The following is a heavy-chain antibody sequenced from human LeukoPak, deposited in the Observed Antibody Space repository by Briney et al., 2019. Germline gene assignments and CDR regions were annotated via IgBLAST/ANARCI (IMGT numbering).Heavy chain of an antibody. CDR3: ATYSSSWFPFDY. J-gene: IGHJ4*02. Sequence: GGSLRLSCAASGFTFSDYYMSWIRQAPGKGLEWVSYISSSGSTIYYADSVKGRFTISRDNAKNSLYLQMNSLRAEDTAVYYCATYSSSWFPFDYWGQGTLVTVSS. V-gene: IGHV3-11*04. CDR1: GFTFSDYY. D-gene: IGHD6-13*01. CDR2: ISSSGSTI.